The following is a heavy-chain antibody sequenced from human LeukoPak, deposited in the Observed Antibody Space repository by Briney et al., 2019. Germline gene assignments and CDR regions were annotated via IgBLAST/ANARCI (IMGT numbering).Heavy chain of an antibody. CDR3: ARESSGLPGTREFDY. Sequence: ASVKVSCKASGYTFTRYGISWVRQAPGQGLEWMGWISGYNANTKYAQKLQGRVTMTTDTSTSTAYMDLRSLRSDDTAVYYCARESSGLPGTREFDYWGQGTLVTFSS. CDR1: GYTFTRYG. J-gene: IGHJ4*02. D-gene: IGHD6-13*01. V-gene: IGHV1-18*01. CDR2: ISGYNANT.